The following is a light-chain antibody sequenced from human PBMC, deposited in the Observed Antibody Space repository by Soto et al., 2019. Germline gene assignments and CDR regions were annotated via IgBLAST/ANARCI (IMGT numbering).Light chain of an antibody. V-gene: IGKV1-39*01. CDR1: QGIRND. J-gene: IGKJ4*01. CDR3: QETYSSLT. CDR2: AAS. Sequence: DIQMTQSPSSLSASVGDSVTITCRASQGIRNDLGWYQQKPGKAPKLLIYAASSLHTGVPSRFSGSGFGTDFTLTISSLQPEDFATYFCQETYSSLTFGGGTKVDIK.